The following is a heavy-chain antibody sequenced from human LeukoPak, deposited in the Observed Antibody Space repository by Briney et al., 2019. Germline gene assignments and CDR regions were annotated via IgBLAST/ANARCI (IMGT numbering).Heavy chain of an antibody. CDR1: GFTFSSYE. J-gene: IGHJ4*02. D-gene: IGHD1-26*01. CDR3: ARAMYSGNYWRFDY. Sequence: PGGSLRLSCAASGFTFSSYEMNWVRQAPGKGLEWVSYISSGAGSIYYADSVKGRFTISRDNAENSLYLQMNSLRADDTAVYYCARAMYSGNYWRFDYWGQGTLVTVSS. V-gene: IGHV3-48*03. CDR2: ISSGAGSI.